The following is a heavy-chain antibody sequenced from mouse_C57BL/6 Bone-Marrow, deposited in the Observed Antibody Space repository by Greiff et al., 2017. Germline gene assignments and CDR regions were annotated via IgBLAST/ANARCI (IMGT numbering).Heavy chain of an antibody. CDR3: ARDYYGRALYYFDY. J-gene: IGHJ2*01. D-gene: IGHD1-1*01. CDR1: GFTFSSYA. V-gene: IGHV5-4*01. CDR2: ISDGGSYT. Sequence: EVKLMESGGGLVKPGGSLKLSCAASGFTFSSYAMSWVRQTPEKRLEWVATISDGGSYTYYPDNVKGRFTISRDNAKNNLYLQMSHLKSEDTAMYYCARDYYGRALYYFDYWGQGTTLTVSS.